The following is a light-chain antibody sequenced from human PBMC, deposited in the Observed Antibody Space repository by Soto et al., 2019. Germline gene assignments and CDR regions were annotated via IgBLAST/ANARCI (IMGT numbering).Light chain of an antibody. CDR2: EDN. Sequence: NFMLTQPHSVSESPGKTVTISCTRSSGSIGSSYVQWYQQRPGSSPTTVIFEDNQRPPGVPVRFSGSIDSSSNSASLVISGLRTEDEADYYCQSYDTSNPLVFGGGTKVTVL. J-gene: IGLJ3*02. CDR3: QSYDTSNPLV. CDR1: SGSIGSSY. V-gene: IGLV6-57*01.